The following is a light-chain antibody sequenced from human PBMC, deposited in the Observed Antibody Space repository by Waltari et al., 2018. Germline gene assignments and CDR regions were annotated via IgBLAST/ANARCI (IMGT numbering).Light chain of an antibody. J-gene: IGLJ1*01. V-gene: IGLV2-23*01. CDR1: SSDVGNYNL. CDR2: EGS. Sequence: QSALTQPASVSGSPGQSITISCTGTSSDVGNYNLVSWYQQHPGKAPKLMIYEGSERPSGVSIRFSGSKSGNTASLTISGLQAEDEADYYCGSYAASSTSYVFGTGTKVTVL. CDR3: GSYAASSTSYV.